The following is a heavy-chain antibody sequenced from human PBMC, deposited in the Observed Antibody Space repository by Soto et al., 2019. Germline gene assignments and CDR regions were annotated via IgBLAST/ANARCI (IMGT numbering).Heavy chain of an antibody. D-gene: IGHD6-25*01. J-gene: IGHJ4*02. Sequence: VQLLESGGGLIQPGGSLRLSCVASGFTFSSYAMNWVRQGPGTGLEWVAVIDSDGGKTYYANAVKGRFSISRDNSKNTHILQMNSPRVVDTATYYCVKAGYTSGLLWGQGTLVNV. CDR2: IDSDGGKT. CDR3: VKAGYTSGLL. V-gene: IGHV3-23*01. CDR1: GFTFSSYA.